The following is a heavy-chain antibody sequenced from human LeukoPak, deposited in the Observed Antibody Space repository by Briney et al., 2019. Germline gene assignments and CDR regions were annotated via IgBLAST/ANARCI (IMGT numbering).Heavy chain of an antibody. CDR2: VSYDGSNK. V-gene: IGHV3-30*03. CDR1: GFTFSSYG. Sequence: PGGSLRLSCAASGFTFSSYGMHWVRQAPGKGLEWVAVVSYDGSNKYYADSVKGRFTISRDNSKNTLYLQMNSLRAEDTAVYYCAGEVPAYQYYYDSSGYENYWGQGTLVTVSS. CDR3: AGEVPAYQYYYDSSGYENY. J-gene: IGHJ4*02. D-gene: IGHD3-22*01.